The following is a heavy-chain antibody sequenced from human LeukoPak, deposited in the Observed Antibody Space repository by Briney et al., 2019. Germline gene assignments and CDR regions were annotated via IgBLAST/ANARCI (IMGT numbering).Heavy chain of an antibody. Sequence: ASVTVSFKVSGYTLTELSMHWVRQAPGKGLEWMGGFDPEDGETIYAQKFQGRVTMTEDTSTDTAYMELSSLRSEDTAVYYCATDSFDSSLLGYWGQGTLVTVSS. V-gene: IGHV1-24*01. D-gene: IGHD3-22*01. J-gene: IGHJ4*02. CDR2: FDPEDGET. CDR3: ATDSFDSSLLGY. CDR1: GYTLTELS.